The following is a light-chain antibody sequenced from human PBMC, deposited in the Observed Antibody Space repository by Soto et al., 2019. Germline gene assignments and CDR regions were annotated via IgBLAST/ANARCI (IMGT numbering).Light chain of an antibody. CDR3: NSYTCDSTYV. CDR1: RCDVGGYDF. Sequence: QSALTQPASVSGSPGQSITISCTGTRCDVGGYDFVSWYQQHPGKAPQLIIYDVSNRPSGVSNRFSGSKSGNTASLTISGLQTEDEADYYCNSYTCDSTYVFGAGTKLIVL. CDR2: DVS. V-gene: IGLV2-14*03. J-gene: IGLJ1*01.